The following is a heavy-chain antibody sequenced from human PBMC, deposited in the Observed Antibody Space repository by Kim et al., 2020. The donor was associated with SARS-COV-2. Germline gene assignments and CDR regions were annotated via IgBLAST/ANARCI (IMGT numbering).Heavy chain of an antibody. Sequence: GGSLRLSCAASGFTFSSYWMSWVRQAPGKGLEWVANIKQDGSEKYYVDSVKGRFTISRDNAKNSLYLQMNSLRAEDTAVYYCARDGRGDSSSWYRPNWFDPWGQGTLFTVSS. D-gene: IGHD6-13*01. CDR3: ARDGRGDSSSWYRPNWFDP. V-gene: IGHV3-7*03. J-gene: IGHJ5*02. CDR1: GFTFSSYW. CDR2: IKQDGSEK.